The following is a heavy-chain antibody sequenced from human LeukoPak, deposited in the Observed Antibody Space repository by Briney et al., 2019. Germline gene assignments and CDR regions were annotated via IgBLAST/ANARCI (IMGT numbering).Heavy chain of an antibody. V-gene: IGHV3-21*04. J-gene: IGHJ4*02. CDR2: ISGSGSSI. CDR3: AKYFRITMIVGV. D-gene: IGHD3-22*01. Sequence: GGSLRLSCVASEFTFSAYGMSWVRQAPGTGLEWVSSISGSGSSIHYKESVRGRFTISRDNSGNSIYLQMNSLRAEDTAVYYCAKYFRITMIVGVWGQGTLVTVSS. CDR1: EFTFSAYG.